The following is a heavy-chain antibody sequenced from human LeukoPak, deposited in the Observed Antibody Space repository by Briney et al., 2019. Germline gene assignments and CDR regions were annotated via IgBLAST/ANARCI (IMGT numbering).Heavy chain of an antibody. Sequence: SETLSLTCAVYGGSFSDYYWSWIRQPPGKGLEWLGEINHSGTTNYNPSLKSRVTISADTSKSHFSLKLSSVTAADTAVYYCARGRSLLMVYGMFRGFDYWGQGTLVTVSS. V-gene: IGHV4-34*01. CDR3: ARGRSLLMVYGMFRGFDY. J-gene: IGHJ4*02. D-gene: IGHD2-8*01. CDR1: GGSFSDYY. CDR2: INHSGTT.